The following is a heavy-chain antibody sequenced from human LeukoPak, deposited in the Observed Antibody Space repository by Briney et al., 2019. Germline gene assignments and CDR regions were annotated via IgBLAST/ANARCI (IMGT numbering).Heavy chain of an antibody. J-gene: IGHJ6*04. CDR3: AKDHYCSSTSCYYTGYYYGMDV. V-gene: IGHV3-30*18. Sequence: GSLRLSCAASGFTFSSYGMHWVCQAPGKGLEWVAVISYGGGNKYYADSVEGRFTISRDNSKNTLYLQMNSLRAEDTAVYYCAKDHYCSSTSCYYTGYYYGMDVWGKGTTVTVSS. CDR2: ISYGGGNK. CDR1: GFTFSSYG. D-gene: IGHD2-2*01.